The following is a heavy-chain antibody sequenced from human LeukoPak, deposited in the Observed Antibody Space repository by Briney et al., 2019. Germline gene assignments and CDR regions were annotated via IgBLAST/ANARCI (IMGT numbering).Heavy chain of an antibody. J-gene: IGHJ4*02. D-gene: IGHD6-13*01. CDR1: GFTFSSYS. CDR3: ARDSGAAADY. V-gene: IGHV3-21*01. Sequence: GGSLRLSCAASGFTFSSYSMNWVRQAPGKGLEWVSSISSSSSYIYYADSVKGRFTISRDNAKNSLYLQMNSLRAEDTAVYHCARDSGAAADYWGQGTLVTVSS. CDR2: ISSSSSYI.